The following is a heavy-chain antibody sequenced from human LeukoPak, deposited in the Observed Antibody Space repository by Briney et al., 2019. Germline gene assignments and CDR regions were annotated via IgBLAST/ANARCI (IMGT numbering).Heavy chain of an antibody. Sequence: PGGSLRLSCAASGFTFRDYNMNWVRQAPGQGLEWLSYITDSGSSIHYADSVNGRFTISRDNAKNSLYLQMNSLRAEDSAVYYCARSIGLTGGGVDVWGRGTTVTVSS. CDR2: ITDSGSSI. D-gene: IGHD3-9*01. J-gene: IGHJ6*02. CDR1: GFTFRDYN. V-gene: IGHV3-11*01. CDR3: ARSIGLTGGGVDV.